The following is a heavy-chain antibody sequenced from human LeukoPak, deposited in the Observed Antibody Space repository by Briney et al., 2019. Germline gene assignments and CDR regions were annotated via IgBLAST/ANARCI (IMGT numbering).Heavy chain of an antibody. V-gene: IGHV3-23*01. J-gene: IGHJ4*02. CDR1: GFTFRNYS. D-gene: IGHD2-2*02. Sequence: GGSLRLSCAASGFTFRNYSMNWVRQAPGKGLEWVSGISDSGGTTDYADSVKGRFAISRDNPNNTLYLQMNSLGAEDTAVYYCAKARSGSSSSCYNYWGQGTLVTVSS. CDR3: AKARSGSSSSCYNY. CDR2: ISDSGGTT.